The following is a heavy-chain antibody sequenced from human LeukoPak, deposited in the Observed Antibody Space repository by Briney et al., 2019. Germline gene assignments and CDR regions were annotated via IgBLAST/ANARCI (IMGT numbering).Heavy chain of an antibody. J-gene: IGHJ4*02. CDR2: VSYDGGNK. V-gene: IGHV3-30*18. Sequence: GGSLRLSCAASGFTFSSYGIHWVRQTPGKGLEWVAVVSYDGGNKNYADTVKGRFTISRDNSKNTLFLQMDSLRTEDTAVYYCAKDRCGGDCYYLDYWGQGTLVTVSS. CDR1: GFTFSSYG. D-gene: IGHD2-21*02. CDR3: AKDRCGGDCYYLDY.